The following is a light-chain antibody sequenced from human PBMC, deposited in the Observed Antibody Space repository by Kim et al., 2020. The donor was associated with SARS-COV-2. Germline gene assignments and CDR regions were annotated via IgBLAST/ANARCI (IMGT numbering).Light chain of an antibody. Sequence: DIEMTQSPSTLSVSPGERATLSCRASQSVSINLAWYQQKPGQAPRLLIYGASTMAIGIPARFRGSGSGTEFTLTISSLQSEDFAVYYCQQYKNWVQCTFGQGTRLEIK. V-gene: IGKV3-15*01. J-gene: IGKJ5*01. CDR3: QQYKNWVQCT. CDR2: GAS. CDR1: QSVSIN.